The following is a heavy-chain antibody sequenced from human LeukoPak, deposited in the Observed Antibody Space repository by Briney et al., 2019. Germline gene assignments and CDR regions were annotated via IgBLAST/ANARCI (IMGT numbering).Heavy chain of an antibody. CDR2: MHSSGST. CDR1: GASVSTYY. D-gene: IGHD1-26*01. Sequence: SETLSLTCTVSGASVSTYYWSWVRQTPDKELEWIVNMHSSGSTYYNPSLKSRVIMSIDTSNNQFSLKLTSVTAADTAVYYCARDIRLVGATLYFDFWGQEALVTVSA. CDR3: ARDIRLVGATLYFDF. J-gene: IGHJ4*02. V-gene: IGHV4-59*02.